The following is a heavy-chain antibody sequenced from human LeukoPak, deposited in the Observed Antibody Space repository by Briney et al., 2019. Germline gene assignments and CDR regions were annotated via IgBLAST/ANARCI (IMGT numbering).Heavy chain of an antibody. CDR3: AKDGVVVTAILAY. CDR1: GFTFSSYA. J-gene: IGHJ4*02. V-gene: IGHV3-23*01. Sequence: GGSLRLSCAASGFTFSSYAMSWVRQAPGKGLEGVSAISGSGGSTYYADSVKGRFTISRDNSKNTLYLQMNSLRAEDTAVYYCAKDGVVVTAILAYWGQGTLVTVSS. CDR2: ISGSGGST. D-gene: IGHD2-21*02.